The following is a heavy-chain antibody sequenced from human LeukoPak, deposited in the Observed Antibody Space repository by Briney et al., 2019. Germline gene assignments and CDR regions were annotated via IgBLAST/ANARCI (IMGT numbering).Heavy chain of an antibody. J-gene: IGHJ5*02. D-gene: IGHD1-1*01. V-gene: IGHV4-4*07. CDR1: GGSISSYY. CDR3: AREGTSGTHLNWFDP. Sequence: SETLSLTCTVSGGSISSYYWSWIRQPAGKGLEWIGRIYISGSTNYNPSLKSRVTISVDTSKNQFSLKLSSVTAADTAVYYCAREGTSGTHLNWFDPWGQGTLVTVSS. CDR2: IYISGST.